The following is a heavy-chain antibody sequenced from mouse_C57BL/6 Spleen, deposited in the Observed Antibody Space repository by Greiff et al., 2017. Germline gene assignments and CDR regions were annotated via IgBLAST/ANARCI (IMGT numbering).Heavy chain of an antibody. J-gene: IGHJ1*03. CDR2: IHPNSGST. D-gene: IGHD4-1*01. CDR3: AHGTGSGRSYWYFDV. V-gene: IGHV1-64*01. Sequence: QVQLQQPGAELVKPGASVKLSCKASGYTFTSYWMHWVKQRPGPGLEWIGMIHPNSGSTNYNEKFKSKATLTVDKSSSTAYMQLSSLTSEDSAVYYCAHGTGSGRSYWYFDVWGTGTTVTVSS. CDR1: GYTFTSYW.